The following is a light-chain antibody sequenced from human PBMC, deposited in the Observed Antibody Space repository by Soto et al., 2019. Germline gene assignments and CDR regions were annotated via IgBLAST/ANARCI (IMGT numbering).Light chain of an antibody. V-gene: IGKV1-5*03. CDR2: KAS. Sequence: DIQMTQSPSTRSASVGDRVTITCRASQSISSWLAWYQQKPGKAPKLLIYKASSLESGVPSRFSGSGSGTDFTLTISSLQPEDFAIYYCQQLDSYPLTFGQGTKVDIK. J-gene: IGKJ1*01. CDR1: QSISSW. CDR3: QQLDSYPLT.